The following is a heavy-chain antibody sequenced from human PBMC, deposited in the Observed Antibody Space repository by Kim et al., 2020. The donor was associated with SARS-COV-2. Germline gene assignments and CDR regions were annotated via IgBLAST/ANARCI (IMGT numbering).Heavy chain of an antibody. CDR3: ARHPIPYPYYYDSSGYSTGGFDDY. Sequence: SQTLSLTCTVSGGSISSSSYYWGWIRQPPGKGLEWIGSIYYSGSTYYNPSLKSRVTISVDTSKNQFSLKLSSVTAADTAVYYCARHPIPYPYYYDSSGYSTGGFDDYWGQGTLVTVSS. V-gene: IGHV4-39*01. J-gene: IGHJ4*02. D-gene: IGHD3-22*01. CDR2: IYYSGST. CDR1: GGSISSSSYY.